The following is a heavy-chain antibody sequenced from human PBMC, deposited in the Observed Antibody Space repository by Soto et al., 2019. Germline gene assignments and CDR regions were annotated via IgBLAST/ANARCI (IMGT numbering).Heavy chain of an antibody. V-gene: IGHV1-69*02. D-gene: IGHD2-2*02. Sequence: QVQLVQSGAEVTQPGSSVKVSCKASGGTFSSYTISWVRQAPGQGLEWMGRLIPILGIANYPQKFQGRVTITAGKSTSTADMELSSLRSEDTAVYYCAMEYCSSTSCYRDYWGQGTLVTVSS. CDR2: LIPILGIA. CDR1: GGTFSSYT. CDR3: AMEYCSSTSCYRDY. J-gene: IGHJ4*02.